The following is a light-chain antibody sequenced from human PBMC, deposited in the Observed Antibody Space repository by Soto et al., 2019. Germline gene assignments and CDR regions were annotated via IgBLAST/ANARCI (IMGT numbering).Light chain of an antibody. Sequence: ELVLTQSPATLSLSPGEGATLSCRARQSVSSDLAWYQHKPGQAPRLLIYGESTRATGIPDRFSGRGSGTELTLTISRLQSVDFAVYYCQQYDNWPQTFGQGTKVDIK. J-gene: IGKJ1*01. CDR1: QSVSSD. CDR2: GES. V-gene: IGKV3-15*01. CDR3: QQYDNWPQT.